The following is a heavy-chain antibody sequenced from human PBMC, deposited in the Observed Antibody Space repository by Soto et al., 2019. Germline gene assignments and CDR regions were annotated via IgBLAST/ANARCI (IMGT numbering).Heavy chain of an antibody. J-gene: IGHJ4*02. V-gene: IGHV1-18*01. CDR3: ASVSGGLVLTFDY. D-gene: IGHD6-19*01. Sequence: ASVKVSCKASGYTFSSYGISWVRQAPGQGLEWMGWISAYNGNTNYAQKLQGRVTTTTDTSTSTSYMELRSLRSDDTAVYYCASVSGGLVLTFDYWGQGTLVTVSS. CDR2: ISAYNGNT. CDR1: GYTFSSYG.